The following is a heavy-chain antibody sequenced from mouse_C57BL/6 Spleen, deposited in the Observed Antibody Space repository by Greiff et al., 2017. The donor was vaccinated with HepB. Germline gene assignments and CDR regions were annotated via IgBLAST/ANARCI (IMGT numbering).Heavy chain of an antibody. D-gene: IGHD2-1*01. CDR1: GYTFTTYP. J-gene: IGHJ4*01. CDR3: ARRGNYPYAMDY. V-gene: IGHV1-47*01. CDR2: FHPYNDDT. Sequence: VQRVESGAELVKPGASVKMSCKASGYTFTTYPIEWMKQNHGKSLEWIGNFHPYNDDTKYNEKFKGKATLTVEKSSSTVYLELSRLTSDDSAVYYCARRGNYPYAMDYWGQGTSVTVSS.